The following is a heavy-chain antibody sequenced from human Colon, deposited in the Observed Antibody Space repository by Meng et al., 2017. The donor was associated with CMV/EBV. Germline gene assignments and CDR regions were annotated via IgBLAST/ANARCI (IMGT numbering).Heavy chain of an antibody. J-gene: IGHJ4*02. CDR3: ARGKTTYGVTYYFDS. CDR1: GSVKSGSDY. D-gene: IGHD3-16*01. Sequence: GSVKSGSDYWSWIRQPPGKGLEWIGHVYYTGSTNYNPSLRGRVTMSMDTSKNQFSLMLNSVTAADTAVYYCARGKTTYGVTYYFDSWGLGTLVTVSS. V-gene: IGHV4-61*01. CDR2: VYYTGST.